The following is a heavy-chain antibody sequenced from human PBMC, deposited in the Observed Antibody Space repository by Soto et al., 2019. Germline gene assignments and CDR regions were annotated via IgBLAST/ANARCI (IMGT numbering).Heavy chain of an antibody. Sequence: LGESLKISCKGSGYSFTSYWISWVRQMPGKGLEWMGRIDPSDSYTNYSPSFQGHVTISADKSISTAYLQWSSLKASDTAMYYCARRGRGDGYNLDYYYGMDVWGQGTTVTVSS. J-gene: IGHJ6*02. D-gene: IGHD5-12*01. V-gene: IGHV5-10-1*01. CDR1: GYSFTSYW. CDR3: ARRGRGDGYNLDYYYGMDV. CDR2: IDPSDSYT.